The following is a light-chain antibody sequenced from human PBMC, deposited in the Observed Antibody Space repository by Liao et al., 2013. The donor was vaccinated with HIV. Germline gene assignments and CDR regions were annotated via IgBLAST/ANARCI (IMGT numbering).Light chain of an antibody. CDR1: NIGSKS. CDR3: QVWDSSTACV. CDR2: YDS. V-gene: IGLV3-21*01. J-gene: IGLJ1*01. Sequence: SYELTQPPSVSVAPGKTARITCGGNNIGSKSVHWYQQKPGQAPVLVIYYDSDRPSGIPERFSGSNSGNTATLTISRVEAGDEADYYCQVWDSSTACVFGTGTKVTVL.